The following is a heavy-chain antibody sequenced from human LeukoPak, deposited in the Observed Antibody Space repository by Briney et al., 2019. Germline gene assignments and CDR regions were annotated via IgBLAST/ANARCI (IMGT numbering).Heavy chain of an antibody. CDR2: INHSGST. J-gene: IGHJ4*02. D-gene: IGHD3-10*01. Sequence: PSETLSLTCAVYGGSFSGYYWSWIRQPPGKGLEWIGEINHSGSTNYNPSLKSRVTISVDTSKNQFSLKLSSVTAADTAVYYCARHPRRSGSAPFDYWGQGTLVTVSS. V-gene: IGHV4-34*01. CDR1: GGSFSGYY. CDR3: ARHPRRSGSAPFDY.